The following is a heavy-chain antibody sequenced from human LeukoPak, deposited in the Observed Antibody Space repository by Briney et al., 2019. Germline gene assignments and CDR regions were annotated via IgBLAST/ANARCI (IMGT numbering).Heavy chain of an antibody. Sequence: SETLSLTCSVSGGSISSHYWTRIRQPPGKGLEWIAYMYYSGSTNYNASLKSRVTISVGTSKNQFSLKLSSVTAADTAVYYCARALFRDDWNYPTSYFDYWGQGTLATVSS. V-gene: IGHV4-59*11. D-gene: IGHD1-7*01. CDR2: MYYSGST. CDR1: GGSISSHY. CDR3: ARALFRDDWNYPTSYFDY. J-gene: IGHJ4*02.